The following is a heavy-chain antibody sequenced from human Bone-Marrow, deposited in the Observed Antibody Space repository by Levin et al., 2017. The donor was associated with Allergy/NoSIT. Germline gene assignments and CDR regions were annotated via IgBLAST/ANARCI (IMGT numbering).Heavy chain of an antibody. Sequence: ASVKVSCKASGYTFTSYGISWVRQAPGQGLEWMGWISAYNGNTNYAQKLQGRVTMTTDTSTSTAYMELRSLRSDDTAVYYCARASPPPRPIAVAGQMGFDPWGQGTLVTVSS. CDR3: ARASPPPRPIAVAGQMGFDP. CDR1: GYTFTSYG. V-gene: IGHV1-18*01. D-gene: IGHD6-19*01. CDR2: ISAYNGNT. J-gene: IGHJ5*02.